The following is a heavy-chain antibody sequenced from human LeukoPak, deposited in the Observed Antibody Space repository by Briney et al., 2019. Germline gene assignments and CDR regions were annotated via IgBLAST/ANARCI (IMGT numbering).Heavy chain of an antibody. V-gene: IGHV3-30*18. Sequence: GGSLRLSCAASGFTFSSYDMHWVRQAPGKGLEWVAVISYDGSNKYYADSVKGRFTISRDNSKNTLYLQMNSLRAEDTAVYYCAKDGNFGTSPDYWGQGTLVTVSS. CDR1: GFTFSSYD. D-gene: IGHD1-1*01. J-gene: IGHJ4*02. CDR2: ISYDGSNK. CDR3: AKDGNFGTSPDY.